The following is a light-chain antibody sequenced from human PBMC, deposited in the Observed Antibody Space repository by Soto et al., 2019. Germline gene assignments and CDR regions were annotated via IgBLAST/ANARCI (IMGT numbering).Light chain of an antibody. V-gene: IGKV3-11*01. CDR2: GAS. CDR1: QSVSSY. J-gene: IGKJ5*01. CDR3: QQRSVWPIT. Sequence: EIVLTQSPATLSLSPGERATLSCRASQSVSSYLAWYQQKPGQAPRLLIYGASTRPTGIPARFSGSGSGTDFTLTISGLEPEDFAVYYCQQRSVWPITFGQGTRLEIK.